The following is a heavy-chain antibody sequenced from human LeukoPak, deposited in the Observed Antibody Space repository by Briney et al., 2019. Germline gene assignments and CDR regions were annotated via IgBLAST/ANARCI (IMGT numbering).Heavy chain of an antibody. CDR3: ARGTTATPLSWFDY. CDR2: IYHSGST. Sequence: PSETLSLTCAVYGGSFSGYYWSWIRQPPGKGLEWIGSIYHSGSTYYNPPLKSRVTISVDTSKNQFSLKLSSVTAADTAVYYCARGTTATPLSWFDYWGQGTLVTVSS. J-gene: IGHJ4*02. CDR1: GGSFSGYY. D-gene: IGHD1-7*01. V-gene: IGHV4-34*01.